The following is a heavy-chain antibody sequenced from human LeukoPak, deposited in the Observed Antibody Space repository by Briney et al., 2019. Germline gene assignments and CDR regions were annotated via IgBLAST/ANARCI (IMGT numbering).Heavy chain of an antibody. CDR3: AKDATYYDFWSGSTVGGEGYYFDY. V-gene: IGHV4-59*12. D-gene: IGHD3-3*01. CDR2: IYYSGST. J-gene: IGHJ4*02. CDR1: GGSISSYY. Sequence: SETLSLTCTVSGGSISSYYWSWIRQPPGKGLEWIGYIYYSGSTNYNPSLKSRVTISVDTSKNQFSLKLTSVTAADTAVYCCAKDATYYDFWSGSTVGGEGYYFDYWGQGILVTVSS.